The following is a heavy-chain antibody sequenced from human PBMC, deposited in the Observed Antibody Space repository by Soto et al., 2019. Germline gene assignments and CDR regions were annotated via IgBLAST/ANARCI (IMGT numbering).Heavy chain of an antibody. CDR3: ARDGPHRWIDY. J-gene: IGHJ4*02. CDR2: INPSGGAT. CDR1: GYPFIDCR. V-gene: IGHV1-46*01. Sequence: XSVKVSCKASGYPFIDCRMHWVRQAPGQGLEWMGIINPSGGATTYAQKFQGRVTMTRDTSTSTVYMDLSSLTSEDTAVYYCARDGPHRWIDYWGQGTLVTVSS.